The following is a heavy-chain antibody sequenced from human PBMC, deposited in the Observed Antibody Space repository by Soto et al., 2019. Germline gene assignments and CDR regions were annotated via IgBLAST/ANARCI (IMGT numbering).Heavy chain of an antibody. V-gene: IGHV1-69*01. D-gene: IGHD3-22*01. CDR1: GGTFSSYA. Sequence: QVQLVQSGAEVKKPGSSVKVSCKASGGTFSSYAISWVRQAPGQGLEWMGGIIPIFGTANYAQKFQGRVTITADESTSTAYMELSSLRSEDTAVYYCARTYDSSGYYQYHYYGMDVWGQGTTVTVSS. CDR2: IIPIFGTA. CDR3: ARTYDSSGYYQYHYYGMDV. J-gene: IGHJ6*02.